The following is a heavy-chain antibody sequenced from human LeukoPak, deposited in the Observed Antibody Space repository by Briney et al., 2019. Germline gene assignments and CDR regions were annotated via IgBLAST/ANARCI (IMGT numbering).Heavy chain of an antibody. Sequence: PGESLKISCNGSGYSFSTNWIGWVRQMPGKGLEWMGTIYPSDSDTRYSSSFQGQVTISVDKSISTAYLQWSSLKASDTAMYYCATYDFWSASRGYFDFWGQGTLVTVSS. V-gene: IGHV5-51*01. J-gene: IGHJ4*02. CDR3: ATYDFWSASRGYFDF. D-gene: IGHD3-3*01. CDR2: IYPSDSDT. CDR1: GYSFSTNW.